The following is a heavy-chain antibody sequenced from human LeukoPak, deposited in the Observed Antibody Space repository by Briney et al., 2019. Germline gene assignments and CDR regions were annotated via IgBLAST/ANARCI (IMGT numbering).Heavy chain of an antibody. CDR1: GFTVSSNY. V-gene: IGHV3-53*01. CDR3: ARETSSSWYAGGFDP. Sequence: GGSLRLSCAASGFTVSSNYMSWVRQAPGKGLEWVSVIYSGGSTYYADPVKGRFTISRDNSKNTLYLQMNSLRAEDTAVYYCARETSSSWYAGGFDPWGQGTLVTVSS. J-gene: IGHJ5*02. CDR2: IYSGGST. D-gene: IGHD6-13*01.